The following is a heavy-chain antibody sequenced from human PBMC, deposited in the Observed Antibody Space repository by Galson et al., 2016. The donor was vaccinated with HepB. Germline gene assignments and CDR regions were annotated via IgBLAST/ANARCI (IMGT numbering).Heavy chain of an antibody. CDR2: IYPGDPDT. D-gene: IGHD1-26*01. CDR1: GYGFAKYW. Sequence: QSGAEVKKPGESLKISCQGSGYGFAKYWIVWVRQMPGKGLEWMGIIYPGDPDTTYSPSFQGQVTISDDKSTSTAYLQWSSLKASDTAMYYCARQVGATHNHWGQGTLVTVSS. CDR3: ARQVGATHNH. J-gene: IGHJ5*02. V-gene: IGHV5-51*01.